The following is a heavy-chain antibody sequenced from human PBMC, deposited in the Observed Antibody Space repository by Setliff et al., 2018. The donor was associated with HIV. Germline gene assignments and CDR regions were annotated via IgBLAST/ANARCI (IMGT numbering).Heavy chain of an antibody. V-gene: IGHV4-4*09. Sequence: SETLSLTCTVSGDSISNYYWSWIRQSPGRGLEWIGFIFSSGSTKYNPSLQSRVTISLDTSKNQFSLKLSSLTAADTAVYYCASSSGWYGAAQFDPWGQGTRVTVSS. CDR3: ASSSGWYGAAQFDP. D-gene: IGHD6-19*01. CDR1: GDSISNYY. CDR2: IFSSGST. J-gene: IGHJ5*02.